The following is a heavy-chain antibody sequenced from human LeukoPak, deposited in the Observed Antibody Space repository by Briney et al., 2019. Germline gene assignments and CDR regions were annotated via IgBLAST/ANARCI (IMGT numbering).Heavy chain of an antibody. D-gene: IGHD6-25*01. V-gene: IGHV4-59*01. J-gene: IGHJ4*02. CDR2: IYYSGST. CDR1: GGSISSYY. CDR3: ARAYPGLIDY. Sequence: SETLSLTCTVSGGSISSYYWSWIRQPPGKGLEWIGYIYYSGSTNYNPSLKSRVTISVDTSKNQFSLKLSSVTAADTAVYYCARAYPGLIDYWGQGTLVTVSS.